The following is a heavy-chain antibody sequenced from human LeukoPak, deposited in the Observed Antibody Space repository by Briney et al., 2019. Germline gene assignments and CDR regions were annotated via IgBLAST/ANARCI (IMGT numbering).Heavy chain of an antibody. V-gene: IGHV1-8*01. CDR1: GYTFTIYD. CDR2: MSPNSGDT. D-gene: IGHD7-27*01. Sequence: ASVTVSCTASGYTFTIYDFNWVRQATGQRPEWMGWMSPNSGDTGYAQKFQDRVTMTRNTSISTAYMELSSLRSDDTAVYYCARGPPNWGYDYWGPGTLVTVSS. J-gene: IGHJ4*02. CDR3: ARGPPNWGYDY.